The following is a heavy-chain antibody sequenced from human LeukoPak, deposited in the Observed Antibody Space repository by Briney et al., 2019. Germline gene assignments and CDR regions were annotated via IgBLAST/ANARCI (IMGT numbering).Heavy chain of an antibody. V-gene: IGHV4-34*01. Sequence: PSETLSLTCTVSGGSISSYYWSWIRQPPGKGLEWIGEINHSGSTNYNPSLKSRVTISVDTSKNQFSLKLSSVTATDTAVYYCARGGWWPKKYYFDYWGQGTLVTVSS. J-gene: IGHJ4*02. CDR1: GGSISSYY. CDR3: ARGGWWPKKYYFDY. CDR2: INHSGST. D-gene: IGHD2-15*01.